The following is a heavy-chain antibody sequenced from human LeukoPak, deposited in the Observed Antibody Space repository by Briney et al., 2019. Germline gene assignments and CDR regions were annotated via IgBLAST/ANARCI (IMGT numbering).Heavy chain of an antibody. V-gene: IGHV4-39*01. CDR2: IYYSGST. CDR3: ARSVREDYDILTGSLFDL. CDR1: GGSISSSSYY. J-gene: IGHJ2*01. D-gene: IGHD3-9*01. Sequence: PSETLSLTCTVSGGSISSSSYYWGWIRQPPGKGLEWIGSIYYSGSTYYNPSLKSRVTISVDTSKNPFSLKLSSVTAADTAVYYCARSVREDYDILTGSLFDLWGRGTLVTVSS.